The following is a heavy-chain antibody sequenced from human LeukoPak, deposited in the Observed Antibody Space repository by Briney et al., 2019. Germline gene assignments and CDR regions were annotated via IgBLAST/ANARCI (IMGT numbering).Heavy chain of an antibody. D-gene: IGHD4-23*01. CDR1: RFTVTSNY. CDR3: AKNWEITPRIIFFD. J-gene: IGHJ4*02. V-gene: IGHV3-23*01. Sequence: GGSLRLSCAASRFTVTSNYMSWVRQAPGKGLEWVSAISGSGGSTYYADSVKGRFTISRDNSKNTLYLQMNSLRAEDTAVYYCAKNWEITPRIIFFDWGQGTLVTVSS. CDR2: ISGSGGST.